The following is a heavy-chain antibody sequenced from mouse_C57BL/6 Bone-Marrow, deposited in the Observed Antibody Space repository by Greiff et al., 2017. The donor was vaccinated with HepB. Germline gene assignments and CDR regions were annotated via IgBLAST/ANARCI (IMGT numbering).Heavy chain of an antibody. V-gene: IGHV1-61*01. CDR2: IYPSDSET. Sequence: QVQLQQPGAELVRPGSSVKLSCKASGYTFTSYWMDWVKQRPGQGLEWIGNIYPSDSETHYNQKFKDKATLTVDKSSSTAYMQLSSLTSEDSAVYYCARYCYGSSYEFAYWGQGTLVTVSA. CDR1: GYTFTSYW. D-gene: IGHD1-1*01. J-gene: IGHJ3*01. CDR3: ARYCYGSSYEFAY.